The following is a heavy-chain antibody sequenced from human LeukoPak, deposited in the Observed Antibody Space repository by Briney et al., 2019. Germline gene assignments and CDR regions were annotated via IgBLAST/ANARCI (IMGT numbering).Heavy chain of an antibody. J-gene: IGHJ6*03. V-gene: IGHV3-30*02. CDR2: IRYDGNNK. CDR1: GFTFRSYD. D-gene: IGHD1-26*01. Sequence: GGSLRLSCTASGFTFRSYDMHWVRQAPGKGLEWVGYIRYDGNNKYYADSVKRRFTIFRDKCRSTLYLQMNRLRTEDEAVYYCAKGYGWEASYYYYYMDVWGKGTTVSFSS. CDR3: AKGYGWEASYYYYYMDV.